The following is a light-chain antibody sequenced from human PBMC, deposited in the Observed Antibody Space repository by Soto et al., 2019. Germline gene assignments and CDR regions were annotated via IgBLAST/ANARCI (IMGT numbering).Light chain of an antibody. Sequence: DIQMTQSPSSLSASVGDRVTITCRASQDISVYLAWYQQKPGKVPKLLIYNASTLHSGVPSRFIGSGSGTDFTLTISSLQPEDVATYYCQKFNTAPLTFGQGTRLEIK. CDR3: QKFNTAPLT. J-gene: IGKJ5*01. V-gene: IGKV1-27*01. CDR1: QDISVY. CDR2: NAS.